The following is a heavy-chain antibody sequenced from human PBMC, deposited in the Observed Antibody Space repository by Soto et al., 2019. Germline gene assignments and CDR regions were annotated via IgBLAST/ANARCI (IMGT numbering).Heavy chain of an antibody. Sequence: SETLCLTCTVSGGSISSSSYYWGWIRQPPGKGLEWIGSIYYSGSTYYNPSLKSRVTISVDTSKNQFSLKLSSVTAADTAVYYCARLGGDLYCSGGSCYSTLYYMDVWGKGTTVTVSS. CDR3: ARLGGDLYCSGGSCYSTLYYMDV. D-gene: IGHD2-15*01. J-gene: IGHJ6*03. CDR1: GGSISSSSYY. V-gene: IGHV4-39*01. CDR2: IYYSGST.